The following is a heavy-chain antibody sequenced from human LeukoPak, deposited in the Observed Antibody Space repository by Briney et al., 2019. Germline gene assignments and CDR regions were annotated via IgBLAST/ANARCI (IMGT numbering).Heavy chain of an antibody. CDR1: GFTFSSYA. V-gene: IGHV3-30-3*01. D-gene: IGHD1-26*01. CDR2: ISYDGSNK. J-gene: IGHJ4*02. CDR3: ARDRGSYYVWYYFDY. Sequence: PGGSLRLSCAASGFTFSSYAMHWVRQAPGKGLEWVAVISYDGSNKYYADSVKGRFTISRDNSKTTLYLQMNSLRAEDTAVYYCARDRGSYYVWYYFDYWGQGTLVTVSS.